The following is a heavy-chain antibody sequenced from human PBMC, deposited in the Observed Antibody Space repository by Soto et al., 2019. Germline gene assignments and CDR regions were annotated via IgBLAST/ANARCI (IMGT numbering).Heavy chain of an antibody. CDR3: ARHGAPRWLQCYFDY. J-gene: IGHJ4*02. D-gene: IGHD5-12*01. CDR1: GGSISSSSYY. CDR2: IYYSGST. Sequence: QLQLQESGPGLVKPSETLSLTCTVSGGSISSSSYYWGWIRQPPGKGLEWIGSIYYSGSTYYNPSLKSRVTISVDTSKNQVSLKRSSVTAADTAVYYCARHGAPRWLQCYFDYWGQGTLVTVSS. V-gene: IGHV4-39*01.